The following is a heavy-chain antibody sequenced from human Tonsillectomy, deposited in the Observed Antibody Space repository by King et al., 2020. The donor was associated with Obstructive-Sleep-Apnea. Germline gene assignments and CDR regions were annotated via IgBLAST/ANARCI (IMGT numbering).Heavy chain of an antibody. CDR1: GFTFSSYS. CDR2: ISSSSSYL. V-gene: IGHV3-21*01. CDR3: ARDSSYTATFDY. Sequence: EVQLVESGGGLVKPGGSLRLSCAASGFTFSSYSMNWVRQAPGKGLEWVSSISSSSSYLYYADSVKGRFTISRDNAKNSLYLQMKSLRAEDTAVYYCARDSSYTATFDYWGQGTLVTVSS. D-gene: IGHD5-18*01. J-gene: IGHJ4*02.